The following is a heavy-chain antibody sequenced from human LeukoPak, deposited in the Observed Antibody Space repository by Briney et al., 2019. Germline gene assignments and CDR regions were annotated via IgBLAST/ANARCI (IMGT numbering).Heavy chain of an antibody. D-gene: IGHD3-10*01. V-gene: IGHV4-39*07. Sequence: PSETLSLTCTVSGGSISSSSYYWGWIRQPPGKGLEWIGGIYYSGSTYYNPSLKSRVTISVDTSKNQFSLKLSSVTAADTAVYYCARDVKEYYYGSGTTSWFDPWGQGTLVTVSS. J-gene: IGHJ5*02. CDR1: GGSISSSSYY. CDR2: IYYSGST. CDR3: ARDVKEYYYGSGTTSWFDP.